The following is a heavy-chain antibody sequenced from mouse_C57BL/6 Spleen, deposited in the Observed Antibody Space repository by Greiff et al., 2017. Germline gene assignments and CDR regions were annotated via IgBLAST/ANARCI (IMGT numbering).Heavy chain of an antibody. CDR1: GYSITSGYY. D-gene: IGHD2-1*01. CDR3: ADYGNPWYFDV. CDR2: ISYDGSN. Sequence: EVQVVESGPGLVKPSQSLSLTCSVTGYSITSGYYWNWIRQFPGNKLEWMGYISYDGSNNYNPSLKNRISITRDTSKNQFFLKLNSVTTEDTATYYCADYGNPWYFDVWGTGTTVTVSS. J-gene: IGHJ1*03. V-gene: IGHV3-6*01.